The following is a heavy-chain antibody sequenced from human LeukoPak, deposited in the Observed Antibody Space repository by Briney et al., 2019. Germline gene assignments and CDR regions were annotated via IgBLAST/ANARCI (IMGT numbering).Heavy chain of an antibody. J-gene: IGHJ4*02. CDR2: INPNSGGT. D-gene: IGHD3-10*01. Sequence: GASVKVSCKASGYTFTGYYMHWVRQAPGQVLEWMGWINPNSGGTNYAQKFQGRVTMTRDTSISTAYMELSRLRSDDTAVYYCARDSGGSGSYYNGYWGQGTLVTVSS. CDR3: ARDSGGSGSYYNGY. V-gene: IGHV1-2*02. CDR1: GYTFTGYY.